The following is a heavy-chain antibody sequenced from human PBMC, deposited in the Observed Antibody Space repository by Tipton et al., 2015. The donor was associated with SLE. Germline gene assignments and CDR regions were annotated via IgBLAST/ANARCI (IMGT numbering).Heavy chain of an antibody. CDR2: IYYSGST. CDR1: GGSISSSSYY. Sequence: TLSLTCTVSGGSISSSSYYWGWIRQPPGKGLEWIGSIYYSGSTYYNPSLKSRVTISVDTSKNQFSLKLSSVTAADTAVYYCARRRGAVDYWGQRTLVTVSS. CDR3: ARRRGAVDY. D-gene: IGHD3-10*01. J-gene: IGHJ4*02. V-gene: IGHV4-39*01.